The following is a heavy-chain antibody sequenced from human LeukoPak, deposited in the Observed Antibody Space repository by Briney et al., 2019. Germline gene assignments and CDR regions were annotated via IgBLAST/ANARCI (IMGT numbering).Heavy chain of an antibody. D-gene: IGHD6-6*01. V-gene: IGHV4-61*02. CDR1: GSISSGSYY. J-gene: IGHJ4*02. Sequence: PSETLSLTCTVSGSISSGSYYWSWIRQPAGKGLEWIGRIYTSGSTNYNPSLESRVTISVDTSKNQFSLKLSSVTAADTAVYYCARHPLAARRDYWGQGTLVTVSS. CDR2: IYTSGST. CDR3: ARHPLAARRDY.